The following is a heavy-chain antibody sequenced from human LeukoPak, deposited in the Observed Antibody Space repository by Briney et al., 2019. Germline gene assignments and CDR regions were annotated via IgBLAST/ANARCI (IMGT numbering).Heavy chain of an antibody. Sequence: GGSLRLSCAASGFTFSSYGMHWVRQAPGKGLEWVAFIRYDGSNKYYAESVKGRFTISRDNSKNTLYLQMNSLRAEDTAIYYCAKEGDRGNSLNWFDSWGQGTLVTVSS. J-gene: IGHJ5*01. V-gene: IGHV3-30*02. D-gene: IGHD4-23*01. CDR1: GFTFSSYG. CDR2: IRYDGSNK. CDR3: AKEGDRGNSLNWFDS.